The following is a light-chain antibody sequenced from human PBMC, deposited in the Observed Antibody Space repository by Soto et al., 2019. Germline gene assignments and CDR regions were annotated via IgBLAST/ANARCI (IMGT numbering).Light chain of an antibody. CDR3: QQYGSSPGT. CDR1: QSVGGD. CDR2: GAS. J-gene: IGKJ1*01. Sequence: EGVMTQSPATLSLSPGARAPLSCRASQSVGGDVAWYQQNPGQAPRLLIYGASTRATGIPARFSGSGSGTEFTLTISSLQSEDFAVYYCQQYGSSPGTFGQGTKVDIK. V-gene: IGKV3-15*01.